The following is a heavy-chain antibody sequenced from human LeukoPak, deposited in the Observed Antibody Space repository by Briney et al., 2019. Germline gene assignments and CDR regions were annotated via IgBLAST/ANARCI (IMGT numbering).Heavy chain of an antibody. D-gene: IGHD6-13*01. CDR3: ARADSSWANDY. Sequence: GGSLRLSCVASGFTFSSSWMYWVRQDPGKGLVWASRISSDGSSTTYADSVKGRFTISRDNAMNTLYLQMNSLRVEDTAVYYCARADSSWANDYWGQGTLVTVSS. CDR2: ISSDGSST. V-gene: IGHV3-74*01. CDR1: GFTFSSSW. J-gene: IGHJ4*02.